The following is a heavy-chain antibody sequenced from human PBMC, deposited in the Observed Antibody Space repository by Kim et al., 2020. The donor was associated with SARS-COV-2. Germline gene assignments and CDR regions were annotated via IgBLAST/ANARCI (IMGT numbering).Heavy chain of an antibody. D-gene: IGHD6-19*01. CDR2: ISWNSGSI. J-gene: IGHJ6*02. CDR1: GFTFDDYA. V-gene: IGHV3-9*01. CDR3: AKDSGSGWSPYYYGMDV. Sequence: LSLTCAASGFTFDDYAMHWVRQAPGKGLEWVSGISWNSGSIGYADSVKGRFTISRDNAKNSLYLQMNSLRAEDTALYYCAKDSGSGWSPYYYGMDVWGQGTTVTVSS.